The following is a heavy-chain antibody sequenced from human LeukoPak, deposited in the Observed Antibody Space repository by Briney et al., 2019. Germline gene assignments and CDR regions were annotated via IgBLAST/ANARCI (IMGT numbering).Heavy chain of an antibody. CDR3: ARASYSSSPDY. CDR1: GDSW. D-gene: IGHD6-6*01. Sequence: GGSLRLSCAGSGDSWMHWVRQVPGKGLVWVSRIKTDGSSTSYADSVKGRFTISNDNAENTLYLQMNSLRAEDTAVYYCARASYSSSPDYWGQGTLVTVSS. V-gene: IGHV3-74*01. J-gene: IGHJ4*02. CDR2: IKTDGSST.